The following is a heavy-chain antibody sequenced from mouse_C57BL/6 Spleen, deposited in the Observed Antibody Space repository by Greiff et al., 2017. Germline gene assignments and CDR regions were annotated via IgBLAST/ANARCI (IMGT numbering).Heavy chain of an antibody. CDR3: ARPGTGYFDV. J-gene: IGHJ1*03. Sequence: QVQLQQSGAELVRPGTSVKVSCKASGYAFTNYLIEWVKQRPGQGLEWIGVINPGSGGTNYNEKFKGKATLTADKSSSTAYMQLSSLTSEDSAVDFCARPGTGYFDVWGTGTTVTVSS. CDR1: GYAFTNYL. V-gene: IGHV1-54*01. CDR2: INPGSGGT.